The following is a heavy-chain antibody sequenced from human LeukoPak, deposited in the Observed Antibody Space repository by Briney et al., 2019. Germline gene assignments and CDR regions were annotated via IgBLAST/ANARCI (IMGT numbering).Heavy chain of an antibody. D-gene: IGHD6-19*01. V-gene: IGHV1-69*04. Sequence: ASVKVSCKASGGTFSSYAISWVRQAPGQGLEWMGRIIPILGIANYAQKFQGRVTITADKSTSTAYMELSSLRSEDTAVYYCARNQGAYSSGWQPYYYYGMDVWGQGTTVTVSS. CDR2: IIPILGIA. CDR3: ARNQGAYSSGWQPYYYYGMDV. J-gene: IGHJ6*02. CDR1: GGTFSSYA.